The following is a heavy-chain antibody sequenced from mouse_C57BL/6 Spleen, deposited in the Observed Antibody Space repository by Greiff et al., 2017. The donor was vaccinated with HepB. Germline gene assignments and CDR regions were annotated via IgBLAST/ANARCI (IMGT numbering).Heavy chain of an antibody. Sequence: VQLVESGGGLVKPGGSLKLSCAASGFTFSDYGMHWVRQAPEKGLEWVAYISSGSSTIYYADTVKGRFTISRDNAKNTLFLQMTSLRSEDTAMYYCARPGLRRDYYAMDYWGQGTSVTVSS. CDR3: ARPGLRRDYYAMDY. J-gene: IGHJ4*01. CDR2: ISSGSSTI. CDR1: GFTFSDYG. V-gene: IGHV5-17*01. D-gene: IGHD2-4*01.